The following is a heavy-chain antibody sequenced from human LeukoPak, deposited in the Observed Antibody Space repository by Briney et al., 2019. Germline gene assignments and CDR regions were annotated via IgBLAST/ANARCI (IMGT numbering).Heavy chain of an antibody. CDR3: ARDCSSTSCYYYYYYYMDV. CDR1: GGSISSSNW. Sequence: SGTLSLTCAVSGGSISSSNWWSWVRQPPGKGLEWIGEIYHSGSTNYNPSLKSRVTISVDKSKNQFSLKLSSVTAADTAVYYCARDCSSTSCYYYYYYYMDVWGKGTTVTVSS. D-gene: IGHD2-2*01. CDR2: IYHSGST. J-gene: IGHJ6*03. V-gene: IGHV4-4*02.